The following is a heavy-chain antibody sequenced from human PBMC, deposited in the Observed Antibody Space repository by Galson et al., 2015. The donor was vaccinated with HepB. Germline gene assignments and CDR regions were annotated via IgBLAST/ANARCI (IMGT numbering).Heavy chain of an antibody. CDR2: ISYDGSNK. Sequence: LRLSCAASGFTFSSYAMHWVRQAPGKGLEWVAVISYDGSNKYYADSVKGRFTISRDNSKNTLYLQMNSLRAEDTAVYYCARGGYDFWSGYWNAFDIWGQGTMVTVSS. CDR3: ARGGYDFWSGYWNAFDI. J-gene: IGHJ3*02. D-gene: IGHD3-3*01. V-gene: IGHV3-30-3*01. CDR1: GFTFSSYA.